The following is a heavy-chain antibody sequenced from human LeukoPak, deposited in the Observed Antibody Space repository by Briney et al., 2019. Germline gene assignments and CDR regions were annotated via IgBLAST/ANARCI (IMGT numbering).Heavy chain of an antibody. Sequence: ASVKVSCKASGGTFSSYAISWVRQAPGQGLEWMGGIIPIFGSANYAQKFQGRVTITADESTSTAYMELSSLRSEDTAVYYCARVPPHDYGDYVGVYYFDYWGQGTLVTVSS. D-gene: IGHD4-17*01. V-gene: IGHV1-69*13. CDR1: GGTFSSYA. J-gene: IGHJ4*02. CDR3: ARVPPHDYGDYVGVYYFDY. CDR2: IIPIFGSA.